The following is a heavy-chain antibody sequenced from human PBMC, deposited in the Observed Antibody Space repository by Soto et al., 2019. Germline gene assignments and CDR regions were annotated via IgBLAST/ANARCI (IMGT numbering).Heavy chain of an antibody. D-gene: IGHD3-22*01. J-gene: IGHJ4*02. Sequence: ASVKVSCKVSGHTLTELSMHWVRQAPGKGLERMGGFDPEDGETLYAQKFQGRVTMTEDTSTDTAYMELSSLRSEDTAVYYCTTDYYSDSSGYFHFCDYWGQGTLVTVSS. CDR1: GHTLTELS. CDR3: TTDYYSDSSGYFHFCDY. V-gene: IGHV1-24*01. CDR2: FDPEDGET.